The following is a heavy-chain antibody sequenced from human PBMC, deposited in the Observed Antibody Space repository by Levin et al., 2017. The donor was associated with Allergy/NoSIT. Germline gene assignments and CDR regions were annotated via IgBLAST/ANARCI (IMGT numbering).Heavy chain of an antibody. V-gene: IGHV3-30*03. D-gene: IGHD6-19*01. CDR2: ISYDGSNK. CDR3: AGDSSGWPGIAFDI. CDR1: GFTFSSYG. J-gene: IGHJ3*02. Sequence: SCAASGFTFSSYGMHWVRQAPGKGLEWVAVISYDGSNKYYADSVKGRFTISRDNSKNTLYLQMNSLRAEDTAVYYCAGDSSGWPGIAFDIWGQGTMVTVSS.